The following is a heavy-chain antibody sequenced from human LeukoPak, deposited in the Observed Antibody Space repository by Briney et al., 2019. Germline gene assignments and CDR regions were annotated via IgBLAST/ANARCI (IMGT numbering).Heavy chain of an antibody. J-gene: IGHJ4*02. CDR3: AKLGKTDYYDSSGYFDY. Sequence: GGSLRLSCAPSGFTFSSHGMHWVRQAPGKGLEWVAIISNDGSRKYYAHSVKGRFTISRANSKNTLYLQMNSLRAEDTAVYYCAKLGKTDYYDSSGYFDYWGQGTLVTVSS. V-gene: IGHV3-30*18. CDR2: ISNDGSRK. CDR1: GFTFSSHG. D-gene: IGHD3-22*01.